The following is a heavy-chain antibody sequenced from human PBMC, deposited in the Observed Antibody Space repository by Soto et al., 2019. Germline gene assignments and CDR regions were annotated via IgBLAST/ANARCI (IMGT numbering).Heavy chain of an antibody. CDR1: GGSISSGGYY. Sequence: PSETLSLTCTVSGGSISSGGYYWSWIRQHPGKGLEWIGYIYYSGSTYYNPSLKSRVTISVDTSKNQFSLKLSSVTAADTAVYYCARDALGEDMVRGEPKGFDYWGQGTLVTVSS. CDR3: ARDALGEDMVRGEPKGFDY. D-gene: IGHD3-10*01. J-gene: IGHJ4*02. CDR2: IYYSGST. V-gene: IGHV4-31*03.